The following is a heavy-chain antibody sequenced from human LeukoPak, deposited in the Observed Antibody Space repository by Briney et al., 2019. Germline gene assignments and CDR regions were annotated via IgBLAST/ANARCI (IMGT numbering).Heavy chain of an antibody. CDR1: GFTFSSYA. D-gene: IGHD1-26*01. J-gene: IGHJ4*02. CDR3: AKVSYSGSYGRYFDY. V-gene: IGHV3-23*01. Sequence: GGSLRLSCAASGFTFSSYAMSWVRQAPGKGLEWVSAISGSGGSTYYADSVKGRFTISRDSSKNTLYLQMNSLRAEDTAVYYCAKVSYSGSYGRYFDYWGQGTLVTVSS. CDR2: ISGSGGST.